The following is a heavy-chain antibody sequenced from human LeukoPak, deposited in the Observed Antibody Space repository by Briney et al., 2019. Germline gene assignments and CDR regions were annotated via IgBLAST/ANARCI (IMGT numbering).Heavy chain of an antibody. V-gene: IGHV3-15*01. D-gene: IGHD1-1*01. CDR2: IRNKPDGGTA. CDR3: TTYNDKDAFNV. CDR1: GYIFSRDW. J-gene: IGHJ3*01. Sequence: GGSLRLSCAASGYIFSRDWMSWVRQAPGKGLEWVGLIRNKPDGGTADYATPVKGRFTISRDDSKNTLYLQMNSLKTEDTAVYYCTTYNDKDAFNVWGQRTMVTVSS.